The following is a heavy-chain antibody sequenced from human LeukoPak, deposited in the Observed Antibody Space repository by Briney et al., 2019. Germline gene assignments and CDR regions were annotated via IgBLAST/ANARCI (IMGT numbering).Heavy chain of an antibody. CDR2: IKQDGSER. J-gene: IGHJ4*02. CDR3: ARDLPDY. V-gene: IGHV3-7*01. Sequence: PGGSLRLSCAGSGFTFSSYWMSWVRQAPGKGLEWVANIKQDGSERYYVDSVKGRFTISRGNAKNSLYLQMISLRAEDTAVYYCARDLPDYWGQGTLVTVSS. CDR1: GFTFSSYW.